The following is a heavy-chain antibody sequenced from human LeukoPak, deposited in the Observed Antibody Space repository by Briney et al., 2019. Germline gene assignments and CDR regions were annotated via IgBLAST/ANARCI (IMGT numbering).Heavy chain of an antibody. D-gene: IGHD3-10*01. J-gene: IGHJ4*02. CDR3: ARLGGGYGSGSYYRVYYFDY. CDR1: GFTFSSYA. V-gene: IGHV3-23*01. CDR2: ISGSGGST. Sequence: GGSLRLSCAASGFTFSSYAMSWVRQAPGKGLEWVSAISGSGGSTYYADSVKGRFTISRDNSKNTLYLQMNSLRAEDTAVYYCARLGGGYGSGSYYRVYYFDYWGQGTLVTVSS.